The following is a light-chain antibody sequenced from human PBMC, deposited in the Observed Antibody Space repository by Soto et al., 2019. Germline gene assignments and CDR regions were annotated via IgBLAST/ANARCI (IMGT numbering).Light chain of an antibody. V-gene: IGLV2-8*01. Sequence: QSALTQPPSASGAPGQSVAISCTGTSSDVGGYNYVSWYQQQPGKAPKLMIYEVNKRPSGVPDRFSGSKFGNTASLTVSGLQAEDEADYYCSSYAGSSHVFGTGTKLTVL. J-gene: IGLJ1*01. CDR3: SSYAGSSHV. CDR1: SSDVGGYNY. CDR2: EVN.